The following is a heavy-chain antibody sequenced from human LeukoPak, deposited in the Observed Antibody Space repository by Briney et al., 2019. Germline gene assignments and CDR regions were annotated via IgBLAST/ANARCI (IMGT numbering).Heavy chain of an antibody. CDR3: AKGITSPGYYFDY. V-gene: IGHV3-30*02. CDR1: GFTFSSYG. D-gene: IGHD3-16*01. J-gene: IGHJ4*02. CDR2: IWYDGSNK. Sequence: PGGSLRLSCAASGFTFSSYGMHWVRQAPGKGLEWVAVIWYDGSNKYYADSVKGRFTISRDNSKNTLYLQMNSLRAEDTAVYYCAKGITSPGYYFDYWGQGTLVTVSS.